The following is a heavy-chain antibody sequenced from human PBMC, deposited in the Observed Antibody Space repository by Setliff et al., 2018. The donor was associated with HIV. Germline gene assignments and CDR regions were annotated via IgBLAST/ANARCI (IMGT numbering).Heavy chain of an antibody. CDR2: INSDGSTT. Sequence: GGSLRLSCAASGFTFSSYWMHWVRQAPGKGLVWVSRINSDGSTTSYADSVKGRFTISRDNAKNTLYLRMNSLRAEDTAVYYCAKDGISGGAYPPYYFDYWGHGTLVTVSS. CDR3: AKDGISGGAYPPYYFDY. D-gene: IGHD2-15*01. V-gene: IGHV3-74*01. CDR1: GFTFSSYW. J-gene: IGHJ4*01.